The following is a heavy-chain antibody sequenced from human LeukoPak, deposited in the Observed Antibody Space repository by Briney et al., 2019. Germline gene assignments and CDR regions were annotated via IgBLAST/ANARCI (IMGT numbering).Heavy chain of an antibody. CDR3: ARDLTGDYPFDY. V-gene: IGHV4-39*07. CDR1: GGSISSSGSY. J-gene: IGHJ4*02. Sequence: SETLSLTCTVSGGSISSSGSYWGWIRQPPGKGLEWIGSILYSGSTYYNPSLKSRVTISLDTSKNQFSLKLSSVTAADTAVYYCARDLTGDYPFDYWGQGTLVTVSS. D-gene: IGHD4-17*01. CDR2: ILYSGST.